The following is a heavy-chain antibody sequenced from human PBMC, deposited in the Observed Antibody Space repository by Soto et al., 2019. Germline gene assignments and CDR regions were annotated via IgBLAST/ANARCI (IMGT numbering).Heavy chain of an antibody. CDR1: WASFSSNTAS. V-gene: IGHV6-1*01. D-gene: IGHD5-12*01. CDR2: TYFRSKWYN. J-gene: IGHJ5*02. CDR3: AKGDNLGPKTGYAFDP. Sequence: SQALSLTSAISWASFSSNTASCNCIRQSPSRGLEWLGRTYFRSKWYNDYAVSAKSRIIINPDTSNNQFSLQLNSVTPEDTAVYFCAKGDNLGPKTGYAFDPWGQGIMVTVSS.